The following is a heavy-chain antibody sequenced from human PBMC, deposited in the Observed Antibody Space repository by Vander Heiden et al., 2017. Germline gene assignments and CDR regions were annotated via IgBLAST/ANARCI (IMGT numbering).Heavy chain of an antibody. D-gene: IGHD3-22*01. J-gene: IGHJ4*02. Sequence: QVQLQESGPGLVKPSQTLSLTCTVSGGSISSGGYYWSWISQHPGKGLEWIGYIYYSGSTYYNPSLKSLVTISVDTSKNQFSLKLSSVTAADTAVYYCARGYYDSSGYYLDRYYFDYWGQGTLVTVSS. CDR1: GGSISSGGYY. CDR3: ARGYYDSSGYYLDRYYFDY. CDR2: IYYSGST. V-gene: IGHV4-31*01.